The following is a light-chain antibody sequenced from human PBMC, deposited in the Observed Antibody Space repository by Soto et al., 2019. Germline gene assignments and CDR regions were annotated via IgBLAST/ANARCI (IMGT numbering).Light chain of an antibody. CDR1: SSDVGSYDL. J-gene: IGLJ2*01. Sequence: QSALTQPASVSGSPGQSITISCTGTSSDVGSYDLVSWYQQHPDKAPKLMIYEVSERPSGVSTRFSGSKSGNTACLTISGLQAEDEADYYCCSYAGSSTLIFGGGTKLTVL. V-gene: IGLV2-23*02. CDR3: CSYAGSSTLI. CDR2: EVS.